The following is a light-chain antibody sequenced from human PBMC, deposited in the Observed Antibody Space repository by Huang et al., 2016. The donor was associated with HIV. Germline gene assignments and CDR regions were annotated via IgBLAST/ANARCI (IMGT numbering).Light chain of an antibody. CDR3: QHFDNLART. V-gene: IGKV1-33*01. CDR2: DAS. J-gene: IGKJ4*01. Sequence: DIQMTQSPSSLSASVGDRVTITCQASQDISNYLNWYQQQPGKAPKLLVYDASNLETGVPSRFSGSGSGTDFTFTISSLQPEDIATYYCQHFDNLARTFGGGTKVQIK. CDR1: QDISNY.